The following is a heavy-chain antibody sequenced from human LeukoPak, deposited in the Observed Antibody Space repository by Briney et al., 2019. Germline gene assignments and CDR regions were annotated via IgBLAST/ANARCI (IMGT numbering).Heavy chain of an antibody. CDR3: AGVRGAGYSSSIFDY. Sequence: GGSLRLSCAASGFTFDDYDMSWVRQAPGKGLEWVSGINWNGGSTGYADSVKGRFTISRDNAKNSLYLQMNSLRAEDTAVYYCAGVRGAGYSSSIFDYWGQGTLVTVSS. D-gene: IGHD3-9*01. V-gene: IGHV3-20*04. CDR2: INWNGGST. CDR1: GFTFDDYD. J-gene: IGHJ4*02.